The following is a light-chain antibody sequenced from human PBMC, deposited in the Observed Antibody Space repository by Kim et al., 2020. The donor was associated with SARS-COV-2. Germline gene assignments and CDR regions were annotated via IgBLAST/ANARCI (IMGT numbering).Light chain of an antibody. CDR3: QQYNNWPLT. J-gene: IGKJ4*01. V-gene: IGKV3D-15*01. CDR2: GAS. CDR1: QSVSSN. Sequence: EIVMTQSPASLSVSPGERATLSCRASQSVSSNLAWYQQKPGQAPRLLIYGASTRATGIPARFSGSGSGTEFTLTISSLQSEDFAVYYCQQYNNWPLTYGGGSKLVI.